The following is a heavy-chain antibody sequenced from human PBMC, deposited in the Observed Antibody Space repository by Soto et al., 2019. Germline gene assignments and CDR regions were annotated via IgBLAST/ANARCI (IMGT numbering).Heavy chain of an antibody. CDR3: AAGGGLPRYY. Sequence: QLQLQESGSGRVKPSQTLSLTCAVPGGSISSGGYSWSWIRQPPGKGLEWIGYIYHSGSTYYNPSLKSRVTISVDRSKNQFSLKLSSVTAADTAVYYCAAGGGLPRYYWVQGTLVTVSS. CDR1: GGSISSGGYS. V-gene: IGHV4-30-2*01. D-gene: IGHD5-12*01. J-gene: IGHJ4*02. CDR2: IYHSGST.